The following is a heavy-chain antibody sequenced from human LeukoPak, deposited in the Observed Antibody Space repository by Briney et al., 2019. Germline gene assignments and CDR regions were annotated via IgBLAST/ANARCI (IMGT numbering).Heavy chain of an antibody. CDR1: GFTFSSYA. CDR3: ATALRYFDWLLNFDY. Sequence: GGSLRLSCAASGFTFSSYAMSWVRQAPGKGLEWVSAISGSGGSTYYADSVKGRFTISRDNSKNTLYLQMNSLRAEDTAVYYCATALRYFDWLLNFDYWGRGTLVTVSS. J-gene: IGHJ4*02. V-gene: IGHV3-23*01. D-gene: IGHD3-9*01. CDR2: ISGSGGST.